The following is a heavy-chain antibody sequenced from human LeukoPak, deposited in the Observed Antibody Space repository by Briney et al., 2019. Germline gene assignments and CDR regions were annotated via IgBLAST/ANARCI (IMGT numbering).Heavy chain of an antibody. V-gene: IGHV3-30*02. J-gene: IGHJ3*02. CDR3: VRDTGYRLTSDAFDI. D-gene: IGHD1-1*01. CDR1: GFIFSNYA. Sequence: PGGSLRLSCAASGFIFSNYAMHWVRQAPGKGLEWVAFIRYDGSDKYYADSVKGRFTVSRDNSKNTLYLQMNSLRAEDTAVYYCVRDTGYRLTSDAFDIWGQGTMVTVSS. CDR2: IRYDGSDK.